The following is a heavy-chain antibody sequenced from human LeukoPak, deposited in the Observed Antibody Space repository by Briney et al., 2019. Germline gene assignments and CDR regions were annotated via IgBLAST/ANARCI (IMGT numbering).Heavy chain of an antibody. CDR2: IWYDGSNK. Sequence: PGGSLRLSCAASGFTFSSYGMHWVRQAPGKGLEWVAVIWYDGSNKYYADSVKGRFTISRDNSKNTLYLQMNSLRAEDTAVYYCGRSQALEQQLVLYYWGQGTLVTVSS. CDR1: GFTFSSYG. CDR3: GRSQALEQQLVLYY. V-gene: IGHV3-33*01. D-gene: IGHD6-13*01. J-gene: IGHJ4*02.